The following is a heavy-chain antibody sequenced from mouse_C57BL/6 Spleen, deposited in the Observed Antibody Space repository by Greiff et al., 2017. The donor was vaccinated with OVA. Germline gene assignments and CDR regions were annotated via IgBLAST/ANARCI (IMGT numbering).Heavy chain of an antibody. Sequence: EVQLQQSGAELVRPGASVKLSCTASGFNIKDDYMHWVKQRPEQGLEWIGWIDPENGDTAYASKFPGKATITADTYSNQAYLQLNILTSEDTAVYNCTFYDGSNPAWFAYWGQGTLVTVSA. D-gene: IGHD2-3*01. J-gene: IGHJ3*01. CDR2: IDPENGDT. V-gene: IGHV14-4*01. CDR3: TFYDGSNPAWFAY. CDR1: GFNIKDDY.